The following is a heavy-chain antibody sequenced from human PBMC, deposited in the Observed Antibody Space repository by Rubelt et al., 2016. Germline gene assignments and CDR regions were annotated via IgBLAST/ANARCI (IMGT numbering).Heavy chain of an antibody. J-gene: IGHJ4*02. Sequence: QVQLQESGPGLVKPSETLSLTCSVSGASLSPYHVSWIRQAPGKGLEWIGSIFHSGTTYYNPSLKSRVTISVDTSKNQSSLRLNSVPAADTAVYDCARRVDGDCSSTNRSIDYWGQGTLVTVSS. CDR1: GASLSPYH. V-gene: IGHV4-59*08. CDR2: IFHSGTT. CDR3: ARRVDGDCSSTNRSIDY. D-gene: IGHD2-2*01.